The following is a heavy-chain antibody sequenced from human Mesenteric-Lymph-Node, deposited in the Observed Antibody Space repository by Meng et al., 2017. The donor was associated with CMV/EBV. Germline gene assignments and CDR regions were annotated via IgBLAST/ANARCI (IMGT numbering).Heavy chain of an antibody. V-gene: IGHV4-61*01. D-gene: IGHD5-18*01. CDR3: AKDRGDTAMASNWFDP. Sequence: SETLSLTCTVSGGSISSSSYYWGWIRQSSGKGLEWIGSIFYSGSTSYNPSLRSRVTISIDTSKNQFSLKLSSVTTADTAVYYCAKDRGDTAMASNWFDPWGRGTLVTVSS. CDR2: IFYSGST. CDR1: GGSISSSSYY. J-gene: IGHJ5*02.